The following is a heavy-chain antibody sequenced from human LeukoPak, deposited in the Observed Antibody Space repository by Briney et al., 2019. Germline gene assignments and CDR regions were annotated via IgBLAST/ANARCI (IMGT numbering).Heavy chain of an antibody. CDR2: ISGSGGST. Sequence: GGSLRLSCAASGFTFSSYSMSWVRQAPGKGLDWVSAISGSGGSTYYADSVKGRFTISRDNSKNTLYLQMISLRAEDTAVYYCAKDRGDYVFDYWGQGTLVTVSS. CDR3: AKDRGDYVFDY. D-gene: IGHD4-17*01. CDR1: GFTFSSYS. J-gene: IGHJ4*02. V-gene: IGHV3-23*01.